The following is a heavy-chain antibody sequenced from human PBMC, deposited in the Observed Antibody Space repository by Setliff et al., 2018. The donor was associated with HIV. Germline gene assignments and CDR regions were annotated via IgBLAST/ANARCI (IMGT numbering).Heavy chain of an antibody. J-gene: IGHJ6*03. V-gene: IGHV4-61*08. Sequence: SETLSLTCTVSGDSVSSAGYYWSWIRQPPGKGLEWIGYIHYSGTTKYNPSLKSRVTISVDTSKNQFSLKLSSVTAADTAVYYCASEAWTSYRSSSGYYYYYMDVWGKGTTVTVSS. CDR2: IHYSGTT. CDR3: ASEAWTSYRSSSGYYYYYMDV. D-gene: IGHD6-6*01. CDR1: GDSVSSAGYY.